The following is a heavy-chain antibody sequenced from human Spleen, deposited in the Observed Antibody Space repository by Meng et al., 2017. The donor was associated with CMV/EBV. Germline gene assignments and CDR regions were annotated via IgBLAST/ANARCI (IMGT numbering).Heavy chain of an antibody. J-gene: IGHJ5*02. CDR2: IYYSGST. D-gene: IGHD6-13*01. CDR3: ARGHIAAAGADWFDP. Sequence: SETLSLTCTVSGGSTSSYYWSWIRQPPGKGLEWIGYIYYSGSTNYNPSLKSRVTLSVDTSKNQFSLKLSSVTAADTAVYYCARGHIAAAGADWFDPWGQGTLVTVSS. V-gene: IGHV4-59*01. CDR1: GGSTSSYY.